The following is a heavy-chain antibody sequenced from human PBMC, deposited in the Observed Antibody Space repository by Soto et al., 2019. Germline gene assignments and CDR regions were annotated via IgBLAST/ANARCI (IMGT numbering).Heavy chain of an antibody. D-gene: IGHD2-2*01. V-gene: IGHV4-34*02. CDR2: INQSGST. J-gene: IGHJ5*01. CDR3: ARGLTYCSSTTCAETRFDS. Sequence: QVQLQQWGGGLLKPLETLSPTCPGYGGAFRGNYWRWVRQPPGKGLGGDGEINQSGSTNYNPSLKSRLTISIDTSKNQFSLILSSVTAADSAVYYCARGLTYCSSTTCAETRFDSWGQGTLVTVSS. CDR1: GGAFRGNY.